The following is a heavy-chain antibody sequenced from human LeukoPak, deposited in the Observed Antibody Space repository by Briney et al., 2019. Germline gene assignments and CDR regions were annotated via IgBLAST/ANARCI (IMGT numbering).Heavy chain of an antibody. CDR2: IYYSGST. CDR3: AREEIAAAGTYPAGYFDY. D-gene: IGHD6-13*01. V-gene: IGHV4-59*01. J-gene: IGHJ4*02. Sequence: SETLSLTCTVSGGSISSYYWSWVRQPPGKGLEWIGYIYYSGSTNYNPSLKRRVTISVDTSKNQFSLKLSSVTAADTAVYYCAREEIAAAGTYPAGYFDYWGQGTLVTVSS. CDR1: GGSISSYY.